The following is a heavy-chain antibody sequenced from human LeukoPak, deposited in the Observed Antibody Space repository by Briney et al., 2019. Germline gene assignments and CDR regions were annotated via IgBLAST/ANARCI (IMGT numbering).Heavy chain of an antibody. CDR2: ISHDGYNK. CDR3: ASSLSLWANYRCH. CDR1: GFTFSDYG. V-gene: IGHV3-30*03. Sequence: GGSLRLSCAASGFTFSDYGMHWVRQAPGKGLEWVALISHDGYNKYYADSVKGRFTISRDNSKNTLYLQMSSLRAEDTGVYYCASSLSLWANYRCHWGRGTLVTVSS. D-gene: IGHD3-16*02. J-gene: IGHJ4*02.